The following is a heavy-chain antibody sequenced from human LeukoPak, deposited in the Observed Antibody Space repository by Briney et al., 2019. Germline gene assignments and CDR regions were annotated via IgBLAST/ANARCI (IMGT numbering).Heavy chain of an antibody. Sequence: PSETLSLTCAVSGGSISSSNWWSWVRQPPGKGLEWIGEIYHSGSTNYNPSLRSRVTISVDKSKNHFSLKLSSVTAADTAVYYCARAVITGTTYDAFDIWGQGTQVTVSS. CDR1: GGSISSSNW. V-gene: IGHV4-4*02. CDR2: IYHSGST. CDR3: ARAVITGTTYDAFDI. J-gene: IGHJ3*02. D-gene: IGHD1-20*01.